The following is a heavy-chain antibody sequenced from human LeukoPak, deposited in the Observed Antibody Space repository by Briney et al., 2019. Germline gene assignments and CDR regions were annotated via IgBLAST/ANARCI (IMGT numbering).Heavy chain of an antibody. D-gene: IGHD2-15*01. CDR1: GGSISSYY. CDR2: IYTSGST. J-gene: IGHJ3*02. CDR3: ATSLVAEDAFDI. Sequence: NPSETLSLTCTVSGGSISSYYWSWIRQPAGKGLEWIGRIYTSGSTNYNPSLKSRVTMSVDTSKNQFSLKLSSVTAADTAVYYCATSLVAEDAFDIWGQGTMVTVSS. V-gene: IGHV4-4*07.